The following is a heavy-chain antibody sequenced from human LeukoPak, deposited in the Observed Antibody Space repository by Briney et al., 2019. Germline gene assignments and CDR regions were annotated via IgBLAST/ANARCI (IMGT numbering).Heavy chain of an antibody. CDR3: ARSPEGIAAAGTHYLFDY. V-gene: IGHV3-48*03. CDR1: GFTFSSYE. D-gene: IGHD6-13*01. Sequence: GGSLRLSCAASGFTFSSYEMNWVRQAPGKGLEWVSYISSSGSTIYYADSVKGRFTISRDNAKNSLYLQMNSLRAEDTAVYYCARSPEGIAAAGTHYLFDYWGQGTLVTVSS. CDR2: ISSSGSTI. J-gene: IGHJ4*02.